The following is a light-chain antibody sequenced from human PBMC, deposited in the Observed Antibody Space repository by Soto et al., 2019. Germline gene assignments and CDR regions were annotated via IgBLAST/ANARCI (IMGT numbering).Light chain of an antibody. V-gene: IGKV3-15*01. J-gene: IGKJ2*01. CDR2: DAS. CDR3: QQSNNWPYT. Sequence: EIVMTQSPATLSVSPGERVILSCRASQSVSDNLAWYQQKPGQAPRLLIYDASTRATTIPARFSGSGSGTEFTLTISSLQSEDFAVYYCQQSNNWPYTFGQGTRLDIK. CDR1: QSVSDN.